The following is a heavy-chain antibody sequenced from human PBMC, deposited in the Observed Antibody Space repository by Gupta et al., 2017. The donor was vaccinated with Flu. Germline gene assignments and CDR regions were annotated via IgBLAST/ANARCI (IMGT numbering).Heavy chain of an antibody. CDR2: IKYDASER. J-gene: IGHJ4*02. CDR1: YW. D-gene: IGHD4-17*01. Sequence: YWCRWFRQGAGNGLEGLVHIKYDASERYYVNSMRGRFTISRDNARKSLYLQMNGLRGDDTAIYYCASGHYGDVVWGRGTQVTVS. CDR3: ASGHYGDVV. V-gene: IGHV3-7*03.